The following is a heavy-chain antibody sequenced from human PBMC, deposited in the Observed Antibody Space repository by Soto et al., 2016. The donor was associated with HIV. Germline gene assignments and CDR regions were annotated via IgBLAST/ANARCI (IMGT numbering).Heavy chain of an antibody. J-gene: IGHJ4*02. Sequence: EVQLVESGGGLVQPGGSLRLSCAASGFTFSSYSMNWVRQAPGKGLEWVSYISTSSSTIYYADSLKGRFTISRDNAKNSLYLQMNSLRAEDTAVYYCARDSTNYYDYILGGVIAEGGGGRGTTWGQGTLVTVSS. D-gene: IGHD3-16*02. CDR3: ARDSTNYYDYILGGVIAEGGGGRGTT. CDR1: GFTFSSYS. CDR2: ISTSSSTI. V-gene: IGHV3-48*01.